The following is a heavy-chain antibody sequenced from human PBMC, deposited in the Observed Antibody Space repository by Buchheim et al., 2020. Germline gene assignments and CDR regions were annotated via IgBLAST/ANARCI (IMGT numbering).Heavy chain of an antibody. V-gene: IGHV4-31*03. CDR1: GGSISSGGYY. Sequence: QVQLQESGPGLVKPSQTLSLTCTVSGGSISSGGYYWSWIRQHPGKGLEWIGYIYYSGSTYYNPSPKSRVTISVETSKNKFSLKLSSVTAADTAVYYCARVKGYCSSTSCPMGWFDPWGQGTL. J-gene: IGHJ5*02. CDR2: IYYSGST. D-gene: IGHD2-2*01. CDR3: ARVKGYCSSTSCPMGWFDP.